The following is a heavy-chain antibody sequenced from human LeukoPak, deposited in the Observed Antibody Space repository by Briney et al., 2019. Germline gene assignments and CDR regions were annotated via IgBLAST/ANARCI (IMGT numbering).Heavy chain of an antibody. CDR3: ACARWSSTGWFLGY. D-gene: IGHD6-19*01. V-gene: IGHV3-74*01. J-gene: IGHJ4*02. CDR2: VSPQGSGT. Sequence: GGSLRLSCALSGFTSCSYWMHWVPRAPGKGLVWVSRVSPQGSGTSYTDPVKVRFTISRDNAKDALHLRMDNLRVEDTAVYYCACARWSSTGWFLGYWGQGTLVTVSS. CDR1: GFTSCSYW.